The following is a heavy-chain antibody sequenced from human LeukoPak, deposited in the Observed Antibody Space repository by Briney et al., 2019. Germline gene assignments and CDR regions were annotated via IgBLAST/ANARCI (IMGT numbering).Heavy chain of an antibody. CDR2: ISSSSSYI. Sequence: GGSLRLSCAASGFTFSSYSMNWVRQAPGKGLEWVSSISSSSSYIYYVDSVKGRFTISRDNAKNSVYLQMNSLRAEDTAVYFCARDRNTDFWSGYYTNYFDDWGQGTLVTVSS. CDR1: GFTFSSYS. CDR3: ARDRNTDFWSGYYTNYFDD. J-gene: IGHJ4*02. D-gene: IGHD3-3*01. V-gene: IGHV3-21*06.